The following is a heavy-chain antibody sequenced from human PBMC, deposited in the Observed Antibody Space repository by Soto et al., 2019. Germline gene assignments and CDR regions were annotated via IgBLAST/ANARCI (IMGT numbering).Heavy chain of an antibody. V-gene: IGHV1-46*01. CDR3: ARDGGPGYFDY. CDR2: IIPSHGRT. Sequence: ASVKVSCKASGGTFSPYTINWVRQAPGQGLEWMGIIIPSHGRTSYAQKFQGRVTMTRDTSTSTVYMELSSLRSEDTAVYYCARDGGPGYFDYWGQGTLVTVSS. CDR1: GGTFSPYT. J-gene: IGHJ4*02. D-gene: IGHD3-10*01.